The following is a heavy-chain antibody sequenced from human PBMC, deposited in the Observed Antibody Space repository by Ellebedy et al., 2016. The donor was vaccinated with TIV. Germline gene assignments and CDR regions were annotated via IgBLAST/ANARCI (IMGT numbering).Heavy chain of an antibody. J-gene: IGHJ4*02. CDR3: ASLSILLPASLDY. CDR1: GGSITTGGDY. V-gene: IGHV4-39*01. CDR2: VSYIGGT. Sequence: MPSETLSLTCTVSGGSITTGGDYWGWIRQPPGKGLEWIGTVSYIGGTYYNPSLKSRLTMSVDTSKNQFSLKLNSVTAADTAVYYCASLSILLPASLDYWGQGIMVTVSS. D-gene: IGHD2-15*01.